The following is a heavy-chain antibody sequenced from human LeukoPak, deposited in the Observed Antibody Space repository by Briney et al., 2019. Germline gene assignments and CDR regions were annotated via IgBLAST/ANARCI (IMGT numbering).Heavy chain of an antibody. J-gene: IGHJ4*02. D-gene: IGHD4-17*01. CDR3: AKDPDGMTTVTH. CDR2: ISGSGGST. V-gene: IGHV3-23*01. Sequence: GGSLRLSCAASGFTFSSYSMNWVRQAPGKGLEWVSAISGSGGSTYYADSVKGRFTISRDNSKNTLYLQMNSLRAEDTAVYYCAKDPDGMTTVTHWGQGTLVTVSS. CDR1: GFTFSSYS.